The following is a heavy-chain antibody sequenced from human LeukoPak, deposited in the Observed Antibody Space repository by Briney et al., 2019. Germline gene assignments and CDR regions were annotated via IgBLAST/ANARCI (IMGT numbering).Heavy chain of an antibody. CDR2: IGGSGAGS. J-gene: IGHJ4*02. CDR3: AKEGGIVVVTAHDY. V-gene: IGHV3-23*01. Sequence: GRSLRLSCAASGFTFSSYAMSWVRQAPGKGLEWVSAIGGSGAGSYYADSVKGRFTISRDNSKNTLYLQMNSLRAEDTAVYYCAKEGGIVVVTAHDYWGEGTLVT. D-gene: IGHD2-21*02. CDR1: GFTFSSYA.